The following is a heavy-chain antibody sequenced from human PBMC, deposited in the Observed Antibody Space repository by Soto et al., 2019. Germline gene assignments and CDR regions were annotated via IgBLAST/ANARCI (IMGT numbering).Heavy chain of an antibody. V-gene: IGHV4-34*01. D-gene: IGHD3-3*01. Sequence: QVQLQQWGAGLLKPSETLSLTCAVYGGSFSGYYWSWIRQPPGKGLEWIGEINHSGSTNYNPSLKSRVTISVDTSKNQFSPKLSSVTAADTAVYYCARGSRGYRVVYYYGMDVWGQGTTVTVSS. CDR1: GGSFSGYY. J-gene: IGHJ6*02. CDR3: ARGSRGYRVVYYYGMDV. CDR2: INHSGST.